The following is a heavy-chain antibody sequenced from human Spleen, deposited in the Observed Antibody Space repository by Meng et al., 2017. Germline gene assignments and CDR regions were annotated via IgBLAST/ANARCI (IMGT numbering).Heavy chain of an antibody. CDR1: GFTFGTYA. D-gene: IGHD6-13*01. CDR2: ISGSGGGT. J-gene: IGHJ4*02. CDR3: AKWRELQLDQYYLDN. Sequence: GESLKTSCAASGFTFGTYAMSWVRRAPGKGPEWVSLISGSGGGTYYADSVKGRFTISSDNSKNMLYLQMNSVSVEDTALYYCAKWRELQLDQYYLDNWGQGTQVTVSS. V-gene: IGHV3-23*01.